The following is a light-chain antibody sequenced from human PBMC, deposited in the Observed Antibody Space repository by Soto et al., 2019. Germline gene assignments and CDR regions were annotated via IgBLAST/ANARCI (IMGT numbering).Light chain of an antibody. CDR3: QQYNNWPPWT. V-gene: IGKV3-15*01. CDR2: AAS. Sequence: EIVMTQSPGTLSASPGERATLSCRASQSVLSSLAWCQQKPGQPPRLLIYAASTRATGIPARFSGSGSGTEFTLTISSLQSEDFAIFYCQQYNNWPPWTFGQGTKVDIK. J-gene: IGKJ1*01. CDR1: QSVLSS.